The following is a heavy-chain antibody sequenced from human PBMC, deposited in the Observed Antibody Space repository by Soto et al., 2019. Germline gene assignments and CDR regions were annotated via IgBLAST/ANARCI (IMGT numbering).Heavy chain of an antibody. Sequence: QVQLQESGPGLVKPSQTLSLTCTVSGGSISSGGYYWSWIRQHPGKGLEWIGYIYYSGSTYYNPSLKSRVTISVDTSKNQFSLKLSSVTAADTAVYYCARERKARAARHLYYYYMDVWGKGTTVTVSS. D-gene: IGHD6-6*01. CDR1: GGSISSGGYY. J-gene: IGHJ6*03. V-gene: IGHV4-31*03. CDR3: ARERKARAARHLYYYYMDV. CDR2: IYYSGST.